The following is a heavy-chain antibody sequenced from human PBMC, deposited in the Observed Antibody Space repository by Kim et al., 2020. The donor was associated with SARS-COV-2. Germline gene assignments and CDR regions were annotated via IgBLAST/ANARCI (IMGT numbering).Heavy chain of an antibody. V-gene: IGHV3-53*04. CDR2: IYRGGST. D-gene: IGHD2-21*02. CDR3: ATDCGVDCPNLAD. J-gene: IGHJ4*01. Sequence: GGSLRLSCAASGFTVNSNSMNWVRQAPGKGLEWVSVIYRGGSTHYADSVKGRYTISRHNSKNTLFLQMNGLRPDDTAVYYCATDCGVDCPNLADWSQETLVTVYS. CDR1: GFTVNSNS.